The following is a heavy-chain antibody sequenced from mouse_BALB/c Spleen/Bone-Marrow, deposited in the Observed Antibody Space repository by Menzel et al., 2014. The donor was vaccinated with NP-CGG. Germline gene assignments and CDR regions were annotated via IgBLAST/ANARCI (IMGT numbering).Heavy chain of an antibody. V-gene: IGHV5-4*02. J-gene: IGHJ3*01. Sequence: DVHLVGSGGGSVKPGGSLKLSCAASGFTFSDYYMYWVRQTPEKRLEWVATISDGGSYTYYPDSVKGRFTISRDNAKNNLYLQMSSLKSEDTAMYYCANYYGSTWFAYWGQGTLVTVSA. D-gene: IGHD1-1*01. CDR1: GFTFSDYY. CDR3: ANYYGSTWFAY. CDR2: ISDGGSYT.